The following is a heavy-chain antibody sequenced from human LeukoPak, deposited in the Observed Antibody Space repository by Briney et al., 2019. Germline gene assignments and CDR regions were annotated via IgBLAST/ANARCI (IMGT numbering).Heavy chain of an antibody. J-gene: IGHJ4*02. CDR1: GGTFSSYA. CDR2: IIPIFGTA. Sequence: GSSVKVSCKASGGTFSSYAISWVRQAPGQGLEWMGGIIPIFGTANYAQKFQGRVTITADESTSTAYMELSSLRSEDTAVYYCARGPETYYYDSSGYYSDYWGQGTLVTVSS. D-gene: IGHD3-22*01. V-gene: IGHV1-69*01. CDR3: ARGPETYYYDSSGYYSDY.